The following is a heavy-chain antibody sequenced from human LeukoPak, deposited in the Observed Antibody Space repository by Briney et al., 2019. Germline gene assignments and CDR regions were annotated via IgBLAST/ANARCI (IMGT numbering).Heavy chain of an antibody. V-gene: IGHV6-1*01. CDR3: ARDVYSSGWLDY. CDR2: TYYRSKWYD. Sequence: SQTLSLTCAISGDSVSSNSAAWNWIRQSPSRGLEWLGRTYYRSKWYDDYSLSVKSRITINPDTSKNQFYLQLNSVTPEDTAVYYCARDVYSSGWLDYWGQGTLATVSS. D-gene: IGHD6-19*01. CDR1: GDSVSSNSAA. J-gene: IGHJ4*02.